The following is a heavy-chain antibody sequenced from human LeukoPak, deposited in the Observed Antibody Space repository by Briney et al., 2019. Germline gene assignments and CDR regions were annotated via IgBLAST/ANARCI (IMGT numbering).Heavy chain of an antibody. J-gene: IGHJ3*02. D-gene: IGHD6-19*01. CDR1: GGSISSSNW. Sequence: SETLSLTCAVSGGSISSSNWWSWVRQPPGKGLEWIGEIYHSGSTNYNPSLKSRVTISVDKSKNQFSLKLSSVTAADTAVYYCARRLGYSSGWTSEDLDAFDIWGQGTMVTVSS. CDR3: ARRLGYSSGWTSEDLDAFDI. V-gene: IGHV4-4*02. CDR2: IYHSGST.